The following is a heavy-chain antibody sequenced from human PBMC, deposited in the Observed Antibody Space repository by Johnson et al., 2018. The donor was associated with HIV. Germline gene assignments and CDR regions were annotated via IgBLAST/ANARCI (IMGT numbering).Heavy chain of an antibody. Sequence: EVQVVESGGGLIQPGGSLRLSCAASGFTVSSIYMNWVSQAPGKGLEWVSVIYSGGNTYYADSVKGRFTISRDNSKNTLYLQMNSLRAEDTAVYYCARGRDSGVAFDIWGQGTMVTVSS. D-gene: IGHD3-10*01. CDR3: ARGRDSGVAFDI. J-gene: IGHJ3*02. CDR2: IYSGGNT. CDR1: GFTVSSIY. V-gene: IGHV3-53*01.